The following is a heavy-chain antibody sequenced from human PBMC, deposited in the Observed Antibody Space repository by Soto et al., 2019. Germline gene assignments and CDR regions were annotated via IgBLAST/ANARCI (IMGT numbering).Heavy chain of an antibody. D-gene: IGHD2-21*02. V-gene: IGHV1-46*01. CDR2: VNPSGGHT. Sequence: ASVKVSCKASGDTFTDYYIHWVRQAPGQGLEWMGTVNPSGGHTTYAQHFLGRVTMTRDTSTSTLYMELTSLTSDDTAIYYCARGGHVVVVTAALDYWGQVTLVTVSS. J-gene: IGHJ4*02. CDR1: GDTFTDYY. CDR3: ARGGHVVVVTAALDY.